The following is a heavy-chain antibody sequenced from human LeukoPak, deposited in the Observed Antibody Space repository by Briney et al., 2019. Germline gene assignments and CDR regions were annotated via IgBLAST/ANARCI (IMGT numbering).Heavy chain of an antibody. CDR2: IYYSGST. J-gene: IGHJ4*02. D-gene: IGHD1-26*01. Sequence: SETLSLTCTVSGGSISSYYWSWIRQPPGKGREGIGYIYYSGSTNYKPSLKSRVTISVDKSKNPFSLKLSSVTAADTAVYYCAREGVGATNFDYWGQGPLVTVSS. V-gene: IGHV4-59*12. CDR3: AREGVGATNFDY. CDR1: GGSISSYY.